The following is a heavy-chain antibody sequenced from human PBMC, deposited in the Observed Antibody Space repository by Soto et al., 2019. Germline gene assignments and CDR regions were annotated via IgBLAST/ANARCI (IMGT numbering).Heavy chain of an antibody. V-gene: IGHV1-3*01. Sequence: ASVKVSCKASGYTFTSYAMHWVRQAPGQRLEWMGWINAGNGNTKYSQKFQGRVTITRDTSASTAYMELSSLRSEDTAVYYCAREVLELRFLDPGMFDPWGQGTLVTVSS. J-gene: IGHJ5*02. D-gene: IGHD3-3*01. CDR1: GYTFTSYA. CDR2: INAGNGNT. CDR3: AREVLELRFLDPGMFDP.